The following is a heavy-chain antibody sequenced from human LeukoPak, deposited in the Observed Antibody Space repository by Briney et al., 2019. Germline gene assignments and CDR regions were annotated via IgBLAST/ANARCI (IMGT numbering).Heavy chain of an antibody. CDR3: ARDLYGSGDY. J-gene: IGHJ4*02. CDR1: GFTFSNYG. Sequence: GGSLRLSCAASGFTFSNYGMSWVRQAPGKGLECVSSISGSGGSTYYADSVKGRFTISRDNSKNTLYLQMNSLRAEDTAVYYCARDLYGSGDYWGQGNLVTVSS. D-gene: IGHD3-10*01. CDR2: ISGSGGST. V-gene: IGHV3-23*01.